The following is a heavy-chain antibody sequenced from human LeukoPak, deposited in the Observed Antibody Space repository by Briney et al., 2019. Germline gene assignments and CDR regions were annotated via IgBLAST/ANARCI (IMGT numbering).Heavy chain of an antibody. CDR1: GFTFSNYQ. Sequence: GGSLRLSCAASGFTFSNYQMNWVRQAPGKGLEWVSYISGSGSTIYYADSVKGRFTISRDNAKDSLYLQMNSLRAEDTAVYYCARVRSGYSHENYFDYWGQGTLVTVSS. D-gene: IGHD5-18*01. CDR3: ARVRSGYSHENYFDY. CDR2: ISGSGSTI. V-gene: IGHV3-48*03. J-gene: IGHJ4*02.